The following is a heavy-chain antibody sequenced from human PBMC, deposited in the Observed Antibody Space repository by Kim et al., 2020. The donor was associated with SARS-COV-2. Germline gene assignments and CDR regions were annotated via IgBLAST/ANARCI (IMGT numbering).Heavy chain of an antibody. CDR2: ISSTSSYT. CDR3: ASYSSSSGQHY. Sequence: GGSLRLSCAASGFSFSDYYMSWIRQAPGKGLEWVSYISSTSSYTNYADSVKGRFTISRDNANNSLYLQMNSLGAEDTAVYCCASYSSSSGQHYWGQGTL. V-gene: IGHV3-11*03. CDR1: GFSFSDYY. D-gene: IGHD6-6*01. J-gene: IGHJ4*02.